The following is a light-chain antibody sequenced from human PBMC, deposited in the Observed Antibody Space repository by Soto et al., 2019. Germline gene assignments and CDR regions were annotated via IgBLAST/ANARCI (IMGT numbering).Light chain of an antibody. Sequence: DIVMTQSPDSLSVSLGERATINCKSSQSVLFSPSNKNYLAWYQQRPGQPPKLLIYWASTRESGVPERFNGSGSGTDFTLTISSLQAEDVAVYYCQQYYETPTVTFGGGTKV. CDR2: WAS. CDR3: QQYYETPTVT. J-gene: IGKJ4*01. V-gene: IGKV4-1*01. CDR1: QSVLFSPSNKNY.